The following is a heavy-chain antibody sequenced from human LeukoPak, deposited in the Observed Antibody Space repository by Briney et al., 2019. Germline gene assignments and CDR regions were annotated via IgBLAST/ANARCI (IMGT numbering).Heavy chain of an antibody. CDR2: IYTSGST. D-gene: IGHD1-1*01. V-gene: IGHV4-61*02. J-gene: IGHJ6*03. CDR1: GGSISSGSYY. Sequence: SQTLSLTCTVSGGSISSGSYYWSWIRQPAGKGLEWIGRIYTSGSTNYNPSLKSRVTISVDTSKNQFSLKLSSVTAADTAVYYCARDRYPNYYMVVWGKGTTVTVSS. CDR3: ARDRYPNYYMVV.